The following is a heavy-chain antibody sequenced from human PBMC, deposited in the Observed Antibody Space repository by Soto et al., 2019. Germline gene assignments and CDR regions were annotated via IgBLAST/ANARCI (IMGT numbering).Heavy chain of an antibody. CDR2: IYYSGST. CDR3: AREKYDTID. D-gene: IGHD3-22*01. V-gene: IGHV4-59*01. J-gene: IGHJ4*02. Sequence: PSETLSLTCTVSGGSISSYYWSWIRQPPGKGLEWIGYIYYSGSTNYNPSLKSRVTISVDTSKNQFSLKLSSVTAADTAVYYCAREKYDTIDWGQGTLVTVSS. CDR1: GGSISSYY.